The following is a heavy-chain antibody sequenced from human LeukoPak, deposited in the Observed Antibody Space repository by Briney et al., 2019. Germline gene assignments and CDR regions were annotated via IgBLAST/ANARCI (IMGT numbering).Heavy chain of an antibody. CDR3: ARDRSSSRHFDY. Sequence: SETLSLTCAVYGGSFSGYYWSWIRQPPGKGLEWIGEINHSGSTNYNPSLKSRVTISVDTSKNQFSLKLSSVTAADTAVYYCARDRSSSRHFDYWGQGTLVTVSS. CDR2: INHSGST. V-gene: IGHV4-34*01. D-gene: IGHD6-13*01. J-gene: IGHJ4*02. CDR1: GGSFSGYY.